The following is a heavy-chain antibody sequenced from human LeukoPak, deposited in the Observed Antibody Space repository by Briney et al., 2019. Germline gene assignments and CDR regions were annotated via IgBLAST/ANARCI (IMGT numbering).Heavy chain of an antibody. J-gene: IGHJ4*02. CDR1: GGSFSGYY. CDR3: AGAPMIVVAIYDY. V-gene: IGHV4-34*01. D-gene: IGHD3-22*01. CDR2: INHSGST. Sequence: SETLSLTCAVYGGSFSGYYWSWIRQPPGKGLEWIGEINHSGSTNYNPSLKSRVTISVDTSKNRFSLKLSSVTAADTTVYYCAGAPMIVVAIYDYWGQGTLVTVSS.